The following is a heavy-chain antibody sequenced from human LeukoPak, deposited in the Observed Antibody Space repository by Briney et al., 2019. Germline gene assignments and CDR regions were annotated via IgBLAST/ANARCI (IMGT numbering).Heavy chain of an antibody. CDR3: ARLGYCSSTSCRRFDP. CDR2: ISAYSGNT. V-gene: IGHV1-18*04. CDR1: GYTFTSYG. Sequence: ASVKVSCKASGYTFTSYGISWVRQAPGQGLEWMGWISAYSGNTNYAQKLQGRVTMTTDTSTSTAYMELRSLRSDDTAVYYCARLGYCSSTSCRRFDPWGQGTLVTVSS. D-gene: IGHD2-2*01. J-gene: IGHJ5*02.